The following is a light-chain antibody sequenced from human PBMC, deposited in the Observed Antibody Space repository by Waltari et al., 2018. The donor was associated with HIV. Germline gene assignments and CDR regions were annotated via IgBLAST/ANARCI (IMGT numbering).Light chain of an antibody. CDR2: TAN. Sequence: QSALTQPASVSGSPGQSVTISCLGRDIDIGLYDYISWYHHPPHRAPRLVVFTANSRPSGSPFRFAGSKSGNTASLTISGLQADDEGVYYCSSYVTGGSLLFGGGTQVTVL. J-gene: IGLJ3*02. CDR1: DIDIGLYDY. CDR3: SSYVTGGSLL. V-gene: IGLV2-14*01.